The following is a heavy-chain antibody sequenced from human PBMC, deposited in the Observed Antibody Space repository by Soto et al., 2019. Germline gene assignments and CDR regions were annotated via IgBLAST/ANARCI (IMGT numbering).Heavy chain of an antibody. CDR1: GDSVSSNSAA. Sequence: QTLSLTCAISGDSVSSNSAAWNWIRQSPSRGLEWLGRTYYRSRWYNDYAVSVKSRITVNPDTSKNQFSLHLNSVTPEDTAVYYCAREFLDGDPAAYSYMDVWGKGTTVTVSS. CDR3: AREFLDGDPAAYSYMDV. D-gene: IGHD2-21*02. J-gene: IGHJ6*03. V-gene: IGHV6-1*01. CDR2: TYYRSRWYN.